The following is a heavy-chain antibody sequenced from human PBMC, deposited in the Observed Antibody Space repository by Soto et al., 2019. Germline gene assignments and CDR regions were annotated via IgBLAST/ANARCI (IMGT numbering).Heavy chain of an antibody. V-gene: IGHV3-30-3*01. J-gene: IGHJ1*01. CDR1: GFTFSTSV. CDR3: ATEDYSSGYAGTFRH. D-gene: IGHD4-4*01. Sequence: QVQLVESGGGVVQPGRSLRLSCAASGFTFSTSVMHWVRQGPGKGLEWVTGISNDGTRTHYADSVKGRFTTSRDNSKNILYLQIDSLTSEETALYYCATEDYSSGYAGTFRHWGQGTLVTVTS. CDR2: ISNDGTRT.